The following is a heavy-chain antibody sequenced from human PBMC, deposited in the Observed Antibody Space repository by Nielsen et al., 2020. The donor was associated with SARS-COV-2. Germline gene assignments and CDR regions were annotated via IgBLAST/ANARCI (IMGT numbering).Heavy chain of an antibody. Sequence: GESLKISCAASGFTFSDYYMSWVRQAPGKGLEWISYISSSGSAIYYADSVKGRFTISRDNAKNSLYLQMNSLRAEDTAVYYCARARGRATRIAAENFDYWGQGTLVTVSS. CDR2: ISSSGSAI. CDR3: ARARGRATRIAAENFDY. D-gene: IGHD6-6*01. J-gene: IGHJ4*02. V-gene: IGHV3-11*04. CDR1: GFTFSDYY.